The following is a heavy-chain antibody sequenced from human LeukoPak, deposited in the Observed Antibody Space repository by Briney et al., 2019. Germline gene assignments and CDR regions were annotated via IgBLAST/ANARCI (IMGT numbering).Heavy chain of an antibody. V-gene: IGHV1-24*01. CDR1: GYTLTELS. CDR3: ATGNCSSTSCYRSYYYMDV. Sequence: ASVKVSCKVSGYTLTELSMHWVRQAPGKGLEWMGGFDPEDGETIYAQKFQGRVTMTEDTSTDTAHMELSSLRSEDTAVYYCATGNCSSTSCYRSYYYMDVWGKGTTVTVSS. D-gene: IGHD2-2*01. J-gene: IGHJ6*03. CDR2: FDPEDGET.